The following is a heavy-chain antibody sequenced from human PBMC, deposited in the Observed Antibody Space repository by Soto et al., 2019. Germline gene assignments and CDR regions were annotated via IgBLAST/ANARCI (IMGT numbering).Heavy chain of an antibody. CDR3: AGIRPPLY. D-gene: IGHD1-1*01. CDR2: IYSGGST. Sequence: EVQLVESGGGLVQPGGSLRLSCAVSGFTFRSNYMSWVRQAPGKGLEWVSIIYSGGSTYYAESVIGRSTITRDNSKNTLYLHMNSLRAEDSAVYYCAGIRPPLYWGQGTLVTVSS. J-gene: IGHJ4*02. V-gene: IGHV3-66*01. CDR1: GFTFRSNY.